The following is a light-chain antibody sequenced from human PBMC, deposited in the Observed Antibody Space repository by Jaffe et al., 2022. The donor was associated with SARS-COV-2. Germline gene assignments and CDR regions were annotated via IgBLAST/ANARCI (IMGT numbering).Light chain of an antibody. Sequence: EIVLTQSPGTLSLSPGERATLSCRASQSVSSSFLAWYQQKPGQAPRLLISGASTRATGIPDRFSGSGSGTDFTLTISRLEPEDFAVYYCQQYVTSLTFGGGTKVESK. CDR1: QSVSSSF. J-gene: IGKJ4*01. CDR3: QQYVTSLT. CDR2: GAS. V-gene: IGKV3-20*01.